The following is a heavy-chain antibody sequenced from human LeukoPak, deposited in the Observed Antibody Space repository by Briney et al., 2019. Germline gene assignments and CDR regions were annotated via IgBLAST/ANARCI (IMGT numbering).Heavy chain of an antibody. J-gene: IGHJ6*03. CDR1: GYTFTSYY. CDR3: ARDGTTVTTRPYYYYMDV. D-gene: IGHD4-11*01. CDR2: INPSGGST. V-gene: IGHV1-46*01. Sequence: RASVKVSCKASGYTFTSYYMHWVRQAPGQGLEWMGIINPSGGSTSYAQKFQGRVTMTRDTSTSTVYMELSSLRSEDTAVYYCARDGTTVTTRPYYYYMDVWGKGTTVTVSS.